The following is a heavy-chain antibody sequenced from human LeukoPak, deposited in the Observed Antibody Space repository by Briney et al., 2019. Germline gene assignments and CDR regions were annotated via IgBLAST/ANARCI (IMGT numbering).Heavy chain of an antibody. CDR2: INSDGSST. V-gene: IGHV3-74*01. CDR3: ARSPYYDILTGPDY. J-gene: IGHJ4*02. D-gene: IGHD3-9*01. CDR1: GFTFSSYW. Sequence: GGSLRLSCAASGFTFSSYWMHWVGQAPGKGLVWVSRINSDGSSTSYADSVKGRFTISRDNAKNTLYLQMNSLRAEDTAVYYCARSPYYDILTGPDYWGQGTLVTVSS.